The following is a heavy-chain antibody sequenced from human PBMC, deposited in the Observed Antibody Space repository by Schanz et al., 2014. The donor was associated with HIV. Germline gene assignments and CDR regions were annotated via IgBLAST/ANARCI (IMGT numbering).Heavy chain of an antibody. Sequence: QLVQSGAEVKQPGASVKVSCKASGYTFTNYFMHWVRQAPGQGLEWMGIINPSGGSSNSAQRFQGRLTMTSDTSTSTVYMELRSLRSEDTAIYYCARHLPGGLFSPLNFWGQGTLVTVSS. V-gene: IGHV1-46*01. CDR3: ARHLPGGLFSPLNF. D-gene: IGHD3-16*01. CDR1: GYTFTNYF. J-gene: IGHJ4*02. CDR2: INPSGGSS.